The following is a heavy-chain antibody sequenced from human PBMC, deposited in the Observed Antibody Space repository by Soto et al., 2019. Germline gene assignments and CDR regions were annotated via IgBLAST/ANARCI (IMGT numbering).Heavy chain of an antibody. Sequence: PGGSLRLSCAASGFTFSSYGMHRVRQAPGKGLKWVAVIWYDGSNKYYADSVKGRFTISRDNSKNTLYLQMNSLRAEDTAVYYCARGAGYCSSTSCYTNWFDPWGQGTLVTVSS. CDR1: GFTFSSYG. CDR2: IWYDGSNK. J-gene: IGHJ5*02. CDR3: ARGAGYCSSTSCYTNWFDP. D-gene: IGHD2-2*02. V-gene: IGHV3-33*01.